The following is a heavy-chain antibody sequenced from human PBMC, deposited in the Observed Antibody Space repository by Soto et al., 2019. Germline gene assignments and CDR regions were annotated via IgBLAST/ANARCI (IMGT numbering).Heavy chain of an antibody. CDR2: IIPIFGTA. CDR1: GGTFSSYA. Sequence: QVQLVQSGAEVKKPGSSVKVSCKASGGTFSSYAISWVRQAPGQGLEWMGGIIPIFGTANYAQKFQGRVTITADESTSTAYMELSGLGAEDTAVYYCAFSSWFQGWLGPWGQGTLVTVSS. CDR3: AFSSWFQGWLGP. V-gene: IGHV1-69*01. D-gene: IGHD6-13*01. J-gene: IGHJ5*02.